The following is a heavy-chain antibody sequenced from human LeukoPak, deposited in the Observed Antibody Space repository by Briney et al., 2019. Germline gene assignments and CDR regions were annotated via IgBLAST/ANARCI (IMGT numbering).Heavy chain of an antibody. D-gene: IGHD2-8*01. V-gene: IGHV3-48*03. CDR2: ISSSGSTI. Sequence: GGSLRLSCAASGFTFSSYEMNWVRQAPGKGLEWVSYISSSGSTIYYADSVKGRFTISRDNAKNSLYLQMNSLRAEDTAVYYCARDACTNGVCPWGVWGKGTTVTVSS. CDR3: ARDACTNGVCPWGV. CDR1: GFTFSSYE. J-gene: IGHJ6*04.